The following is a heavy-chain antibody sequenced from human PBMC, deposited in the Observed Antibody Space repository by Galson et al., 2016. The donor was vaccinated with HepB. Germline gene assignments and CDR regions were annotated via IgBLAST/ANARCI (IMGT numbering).Heavy chain of an antibody. J-gene: IGHJ4*02. CDR2: IIPSFGTP. V-gene: IGHV1-69*13. Sequence: SVKVSCKASAGTFSSYVISWVRQAPGQGLEWMGGIIPSFGTPTYAQKFQGRVTISAGELSSTVYIEVRSLRSEDTAVYYCARGRGSYWYFDYWGQGTLVTVSS. CDR1: AGTFSSYV. D-gene: IGHD3-10*01. CDR3: ARGRGSYWYFDY.